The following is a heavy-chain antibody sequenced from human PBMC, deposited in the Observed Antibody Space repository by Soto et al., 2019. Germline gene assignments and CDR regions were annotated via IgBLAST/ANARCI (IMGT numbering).Heavy chain of an antibody. Sequence: EVQVVESGGGLVQPGGSLRLSCEASGFTVSSNHMNWVRQAPGKGLEWVSVIYSGGGTYYAKSVKGRFTISRDNSENTVYLQMNSLRAEDTAVYYCARGVPPPSFHWLDPWGQGTLVTVSS. CDR2: IYSGGGT. CDR3: ARGVPPPSFHWLDP. CDR1: GFTVSSNH. V-gene: IGHV3-66*01. J-gene: IGHJ5*02. D-gene: IGHD3-16*02.